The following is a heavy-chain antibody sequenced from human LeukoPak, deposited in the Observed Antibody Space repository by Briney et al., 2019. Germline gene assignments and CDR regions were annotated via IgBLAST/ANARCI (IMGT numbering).Heavy chain of an antibody. J-gene: IGHJ3*02. CDR2: IYHSGST. CDR1: GGSISSGGYY. D-gene: IGHD3-3*01. Sequence: SETLSLTCTVSGGSISSGGYYWSWIRQPPGKGLEWIGYIYHSGSTYYNPSLKSRVTISVDRSKNQFSLKLSSVTAADTAVYYCARITKYDFWSGYKSGAFDIWGQGTMVTVSS. V-gene: IGHV4-30-2*01. CDR3: ARITKYDFWSGYKSGAFDI.